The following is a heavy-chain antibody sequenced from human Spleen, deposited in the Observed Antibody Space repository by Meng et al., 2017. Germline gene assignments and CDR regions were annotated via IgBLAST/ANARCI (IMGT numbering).Heavy chain of an antibody. Sequence: ASVKVSCKASGYTFTSYDINWVRQATGQGLEWMGWMNPNSGNTGYAQKFQGRVATTRNTSISTAYMELSSLRSEDTAVYYCASSSGWYPGDAFDIWGQGTMVTVSS. J-gene: IGHJ3*02. CDR3: ASSSGWYPGDAFDI. CDR2: MNPNSGNT. CDR1: GYTFTSYD. D-gene: IGHD6-19*01. V-gene: IGHV1-8*01.